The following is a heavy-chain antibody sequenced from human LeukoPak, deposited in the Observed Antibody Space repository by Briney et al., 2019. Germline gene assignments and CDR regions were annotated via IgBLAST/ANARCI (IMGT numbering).Heavy chain of an antibody. CDR2: IYTSGST. Sequence: SETLSLTCTVSGVPISSYYWSWIRQPPGKGLEWVGYIYTSGSTNYNPSLKSRVTISVDTSKNQFSLKLSSVTAADTAVYYCARSVGATLTDYWGQGTLVTVSS. D-gene: IGHD1-26*01. J-gene: IGHJ4*02. V-gene: IGHV4-4*09. CDR1: GVPISSYY. CDR3: ARSVGATLTDY.